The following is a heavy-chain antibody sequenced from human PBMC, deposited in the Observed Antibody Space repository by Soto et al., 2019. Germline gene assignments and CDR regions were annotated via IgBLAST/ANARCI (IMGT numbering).Heavy chain of an antibody. J-gene: IGHJ4*02. V-gene: IGHV3-21*01. CDR1: GSTFSSYS. D-gene: IGHD6-13*01. CDR3: AKDSRAAASYFAY. CDR2: ISSSSSYI. Sequence: PGGSLRLSCAASGSTFSSYSMNWVRQAPGKGLEWVSCISSSSSYIYYADSVKGRFTISRDNAKNSLYLQMNSLRAEDTALYYCAKDSRAAASYFAYWGQGTLVTVSS.